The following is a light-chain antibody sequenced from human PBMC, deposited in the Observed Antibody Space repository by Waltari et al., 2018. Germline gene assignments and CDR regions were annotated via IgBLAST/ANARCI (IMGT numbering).Light chain of an antibody. V-gene: IGKV4-1*01. CDR3: QQYYNTPWT. CDR1: QSVLFTSNYKNH. J-gene: IGKJ1*01. CDR2: WAS. Sequence: DIVMTQSPDSLSVALGERATINCKSRQSVLFTSNYKNHLAWYQQKPGQPPKLLIYWASTRESGVPDRFSGSGSRTDFTLTISSLQADDVAVYYCQQYYNTPWTFGQGTRVEIK.